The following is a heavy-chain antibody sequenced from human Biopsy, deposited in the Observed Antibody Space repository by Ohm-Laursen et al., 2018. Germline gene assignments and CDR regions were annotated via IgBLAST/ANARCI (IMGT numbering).Heavy chain of an antibody. J-gene: IGHJ3*01. D-gene: IGHD3-16*01. Sequence: SVKASCKGSGYAVTDYFLHWLRHAPGQGPEWMGWISPNSGGKNYAHKCQGRVTMTTDPSTRTVYLELRRLISDDTAVYYCARDIMNRIAGLVARSDVFDVWGQGTLVTVSS. CDR2: ISPNSGGK. V-gene: IGHV1-2*07. CDR3: ARDIMNRIAGLVARSDVFDV. CDR1: GYAVTDYF.